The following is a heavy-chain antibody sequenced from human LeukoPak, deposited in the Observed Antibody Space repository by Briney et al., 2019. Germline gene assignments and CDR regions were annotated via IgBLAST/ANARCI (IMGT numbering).Heavy chain of an antibody. CDR2: ISGSGGST. CDR3: AKDDSVLWFGELLYRFDY. J-gene: IGHJ4*02. Sequence: GGSLRLSCAASGFTFSSYAMSWVRQAPGKGLEWVSAISGSGGSTYYADSVKGRFTISRDKSKNTLYLQMNSLRAEDTAVYYCAKDDSVLWFGELLYRFDYWGQGTLVTVSS. D-gene: IGHD3-10*01. V-gene: IGHV3-23*01. CDR1: GFTFSSYA.